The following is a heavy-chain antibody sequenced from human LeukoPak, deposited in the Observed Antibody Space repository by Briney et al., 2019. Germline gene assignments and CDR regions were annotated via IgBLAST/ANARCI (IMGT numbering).Heavy chain of an antibody. D-gene: IGHD2-2*01. V-gene: IGHV1-18*01. Sequence: GASVKVSCKASGYTFISYGITWVRQAPGQGLEWMGWISPYTTKTNYAQSLQARVTMTTDTSTSTAYMELRSLRSDDTAVYYCARDLRFVVVPAATAPPSFDYWGQGTLVTVSS. J-gene: IGHJ4*02. CDR2: ISPYTTKT. CDR1: GYTFISYG. CDR3: ARDLRFVVVPAATAPPSFDY.